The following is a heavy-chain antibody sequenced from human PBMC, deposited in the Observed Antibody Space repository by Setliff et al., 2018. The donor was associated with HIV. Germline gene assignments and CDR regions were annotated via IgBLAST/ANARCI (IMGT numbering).Heavy chain of an antibody. Sequence: GGSLRLSCAASGFTFSSYAMSWVRQAPGKGLEWVSAISGSGGSTYYADSVKGRFTISRDNSKNTLYLQMNSLRAEDTAVYYCSKVRGPPPIYAFDFWGQGTMVTVSS. CDR3: SKVRGPPPIYAFDF. CDR1: GFTFSSYA. V-gene: IGHV3-23*01. D-gene: IGHD2-21*01. CDR2: ISGSGGST. J-gene: IGHJ3*01.